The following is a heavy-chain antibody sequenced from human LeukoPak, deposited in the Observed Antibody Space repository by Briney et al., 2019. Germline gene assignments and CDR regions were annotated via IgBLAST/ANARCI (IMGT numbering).Heavy chain of an antibody. CDR1: GFTFDGYG. CDR3: ARAASYYYYYMDL. V-gene: IGHV3-20*04. J-gene: IGHJ6*03. CDR2: FNWNGGRT. Sequence: GGSLRLSCAASGFTFDGYGMSWVRQAPGKGLEWVSGFNWNGGRTGYADSVKGRFTISRDNARNSLYLQMNSLRAEDTALYFCARAASYYYYYMDLWGKGTTVTVSS.